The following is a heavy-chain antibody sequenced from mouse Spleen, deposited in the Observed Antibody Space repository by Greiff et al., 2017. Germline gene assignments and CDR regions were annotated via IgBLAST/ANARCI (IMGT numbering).Heavy chain of an antibody. CDR2: INPNNGGT. J-gene: IGHJ4*01. CDR3: ARFGPHYYAMDY. CDR1: GYTFTDYY. V-gene: IGHV1-26*01. Sequence: VQLQQSGPELVKPGASVKISCKASGYTFTDYYMNWVKQSHGKSLEWIGDINPNNGGTSYNQKFKGKATLTVDKSSSTAYMELRSLTSEDSAVYYCARFGPHYYAMDYWGQGTSVTVSS.